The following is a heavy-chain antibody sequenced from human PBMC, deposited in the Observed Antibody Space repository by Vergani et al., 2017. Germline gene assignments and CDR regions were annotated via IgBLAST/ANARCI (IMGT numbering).Heavy chain of an antibody. CDR2: IYHSGGA. V-gene: IGHV4-39*01. J-gene: IGHJ4*02. Sequence: QLHLQESGPGLVKPSETLSLTCTVSGGSITSCSYYLGWIRQPPGKGLEWIGNIYHSGGAYYNPSLKGRVTISVDTSKNQFSLEVPSVTAADTAIYFCARTESFILRYFHWALWGQGTLVTVSS. D-gene: IGHD3-9*01. CDR1: GGSITSCSYY. CDR3: ARTESFILRYFHWAL.